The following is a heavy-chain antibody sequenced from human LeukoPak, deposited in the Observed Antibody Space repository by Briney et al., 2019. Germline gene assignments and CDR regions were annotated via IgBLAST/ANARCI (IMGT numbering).Heavy chain of an antibody. CDR1: GGSFSGYY. D-gene: IGHD3-3*01. Sequence: SETLSLTCAVYGGSFSGYYWSWIRQPPGKGLEWIGEINRSGSTNYNPSLKSRVTISVDTSKNQFSLKLSSVTAADTAVYYCARGQIGDYYYYMDVWGKGTTVTVSS. J-gene: IGHJ6*03. V-gene: IGHV4-34*01. CDR2: INRSGST. CDR3: ARGQIGDYYYYMDV.